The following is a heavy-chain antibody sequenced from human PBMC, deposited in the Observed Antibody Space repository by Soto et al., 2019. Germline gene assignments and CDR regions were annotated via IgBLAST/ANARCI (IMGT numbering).Heavy chain of an antibody. D-gene: IGHD2-21*02. CDR2: IWYDGSNK. J-gene: IGHJ3*02. CDR3: ARDGHLYFGVVTAMIDAFDI. Sequence: QVQLVESGGGVVQPGRSLRLSCAASGFTFSSYGMHWVRQAPGKGLEWVAVIWYDGSNKYYADSVKGRFTISRDNSKNTRYLQMNSLRAEDTAVYYCARDGHLYFGVVTAMIDAFDIWGQGTMVTVSS. V-gene: IGHV3-33*01. CDR1: GFTFSSYG.